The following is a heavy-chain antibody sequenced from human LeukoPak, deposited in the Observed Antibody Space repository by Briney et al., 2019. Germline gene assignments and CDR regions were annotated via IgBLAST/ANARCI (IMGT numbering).Heavy chain of an antibody. V-gene: IGHV3-7*03. D-gene: IGHD6-13*01. J-gene: IGHJ4*02. CDR1: GLMFSRYW. CDR2: IKPDGSEK. Sequence: PGGSLRLSCAASGLMFSRYWMTWDRQAPGRGPEWVANIKPDGSEKFYVDSVRGRFTISRDNAKSSVYLEMNSLRADDTAMYYCARGGYSSSMFWIDWGQGTPVTVSS. CDR3: ARGGYSSSMFWID.